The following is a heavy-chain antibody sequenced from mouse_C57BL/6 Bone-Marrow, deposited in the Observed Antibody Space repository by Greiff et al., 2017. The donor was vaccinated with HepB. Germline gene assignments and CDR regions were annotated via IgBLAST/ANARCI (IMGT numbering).Heavy chain of an antibody. CDR2: IYPGDGDT. D-gene: IGHD1-3*01. J-gene: IGHJ4*01. CDR3: ALKDAMDY. Sequence: VQLQQSGPELVKPGASVKISCKASGYALSSSWMNWVKQRPGKGLEWIGRIYPGDGDTNYNGKFKGKATLTADKSSSTAYMQLSSLTSEDSAVYFCALKDAMDYWGQGTSVTVSS. CDR1: GYALSSSW. V-gene: IGHV1-82*01.